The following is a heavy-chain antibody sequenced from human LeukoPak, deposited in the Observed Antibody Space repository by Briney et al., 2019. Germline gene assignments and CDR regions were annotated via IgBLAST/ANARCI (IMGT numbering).Heavy chain of an antibody. Sequence: GRSLRLSCSASGFTFGVYAMSRVRQAPGKGLEWVAFIRGKTSGGTTEYAASVKGRFTISRDDSKSIAYLQMNSLKIEDTAVYYCTRETYGSAYYGYWGQGTLVTVSS. J-gene: IGHJ4*02. D-gene: IGHD3-3*01. CDR1: GFTFGVYA. CDR2: IRGKTSGGTT. V-gene: IGHV3-49*04. CDR3: TRETYGSAYYGY.